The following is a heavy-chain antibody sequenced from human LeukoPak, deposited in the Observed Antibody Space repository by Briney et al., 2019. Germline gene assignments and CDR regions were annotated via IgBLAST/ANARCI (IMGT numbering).Heavy chain of an antibody. D-gene: IGHD3-10*01. CDR3: ARDNNYYGSGSYHDY. J-gene: IGHJ4*02. CDR1: GGSISSYY. CDR2: IYYSGST. V-gene: IGHV4-59*01. Sequence: PSETLSLTCTVSGGSISSYYWSWLRQPPGKGLEWLGYIYYSGSTNYNPSLKSRVTISVDTSKNQFSLKLSSVTAADTAVYYCARDNNYYGSGSYHDYWGQGTLVTVSS.